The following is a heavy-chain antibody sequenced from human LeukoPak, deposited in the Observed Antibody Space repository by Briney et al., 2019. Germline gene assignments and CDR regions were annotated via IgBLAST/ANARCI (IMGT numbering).Heavy chain of an antibody. D-gene: IGHD4-11*01. J-gene: IGHJ4*02. Sequence: GGSLRLSCAASGFAFNNYGMHWVRQAPGKGLEWVGVVWSEDNSQHYADSVKGRFTISKDSSKNTLYLQMNSLRAEDTAVYYCARDLRRTTFDYWGQGTLVTVSS. V-gene: IGHV3-33*01. CDR1: GFAFNNYG. CDR2: VWSEDNSQ. CDR3: ARDLRRTTFDY.